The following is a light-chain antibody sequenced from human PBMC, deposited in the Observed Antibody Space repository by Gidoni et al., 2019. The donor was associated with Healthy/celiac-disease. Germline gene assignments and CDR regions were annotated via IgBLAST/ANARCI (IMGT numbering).Light chain of an antibody. J-gene: IGKJ4*01. CDR1: QSISSY. CDR2: AAS. Sequence: DIQMPQSPSSLSASVGDRVTITCRASQSISSYLNWYQQKPGKAPKLLIYAASSLQSGVPSRFSGSGSGTDFTLTISSLQPEDFATYYCQQSYSTPLFGGGNKVEIK. CDR3: QQSYSTPL. V-gene: IGKV1-39*01.